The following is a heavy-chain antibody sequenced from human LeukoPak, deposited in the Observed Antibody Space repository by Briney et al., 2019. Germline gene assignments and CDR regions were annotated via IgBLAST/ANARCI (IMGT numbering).Heavy chain of an antibody. CDR3: AEDRWEPHTPNDY. V-gene: IGHV3-23*01. CDR2: ISGSGGNT. D-gene: IGHD1-26*01. CDR1: GFTFSSYA. Sequence: GGSLRLSCAASGFTFSSYAMTWVRQAPGKGLECVSVISGSGGNTYYADSVKGRFSISRDNSKNTLYLQMNSLRAEDTAVYYCAEDRWEPHTPNDYWGQGTLVTVSS. J-gene: IGHJ4*02.